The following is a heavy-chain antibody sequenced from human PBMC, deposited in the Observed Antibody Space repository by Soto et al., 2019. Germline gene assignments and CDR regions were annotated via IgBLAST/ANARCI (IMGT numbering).Heavy chain of an antibody. D-gene: IGHD6-13*01. CDR2: ISSSSSTI. V-gene: IGHV3-48*01. J-gene: IGHJ6*03. Sequence: GGSLRLSCAASGFTFSSYSMNWVRQAPGKGLEWVSYISSSSSTIYYADSVKGRFTISRDNAKNSLYLQMNSLRAEDTAVYYCARARHSSSWYYYYYMDVWGKGTTVTVSS. CDR3: ARARHSSSWYYYYYMDV. CDR1: GFTFSSYS.